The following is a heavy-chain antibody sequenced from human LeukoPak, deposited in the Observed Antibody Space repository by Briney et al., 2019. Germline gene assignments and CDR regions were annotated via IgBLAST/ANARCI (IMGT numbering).Heavy chain of an antibody. CDR1: GFTFSTSP. V-gene: IGHV3-21*01. CDR3: ATVDTEHYFDY. CDR2: ISSSSSYI. J-gene: IGHJ4*02. Sequence: GGSLRLSCAASGFTFSTSPMHWVRQAPGKGLEWVSSISSSSSYIYYADSVKGRFTISRDNAKNSLYLQMNSLRAEDTAVYYCATVDTEHYFDYWGQGTLVTVSS. D-gene: IGHD5-18*01.